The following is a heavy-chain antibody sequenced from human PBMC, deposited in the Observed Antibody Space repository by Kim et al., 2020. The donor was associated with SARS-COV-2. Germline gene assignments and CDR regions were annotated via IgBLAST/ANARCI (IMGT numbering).Heavy chain of an antibody. CDR2: INSDGSST. V-gene: IGHV3-74*01. Sequence: GGSLRLSCAASGFTFSSYWMHWVRQAPGKGLVWVSRINSDGSSTSYADSVKGRFTISRDNAKNTLYLQMNSLRAEDTAVYYCARDTPYSSGWYGHGFDTWGQGTLVTVSS. D-gene: IGHD6-19*01. J-gene: IGHJ5*02. CDR3: ARDTPYSSGWYGHGFDT. CDR1: GFTFSSYW.